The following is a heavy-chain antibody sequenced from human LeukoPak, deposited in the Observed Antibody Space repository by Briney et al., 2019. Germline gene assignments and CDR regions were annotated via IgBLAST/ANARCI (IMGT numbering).Heavy chain of an antibody. Sequence: ASVKVSCKASGGTFSSYAISWVRQAPGQGLEWMGRIIPILGIANYAQKFQGRVTITADKSTSTAYMELSSLRSEDTAVYYCARGGRGYSGYVTHVLDYWGQGTLVTVSS. CDR1: GGTFSSYA. D-gene: IGHD5-12*01. CDR3: ARGGRGYSGYVTHVLDY. J-gene: IGHJ4*02. CDR2: IIPILGIA. V-gene: IGHV1-69*04.